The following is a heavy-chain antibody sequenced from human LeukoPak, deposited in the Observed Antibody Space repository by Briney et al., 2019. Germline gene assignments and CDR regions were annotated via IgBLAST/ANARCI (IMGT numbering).Heavy chain of an antibody. CDR1: GGSMTNSTYY. J-gene: IGHJ3*02. CDR3: ARRGGIAVASGAFDI. Sequence: SETLSLTCTVSGGSMTNSTYYWGWIRQPPGKGLEWIGSIYYSGSTYYNPSLKSRVTISVDTSKNQFSLKLSSVTAADTAVYYCARRGGIAVASGAFDIWGQGTMVTVSS. V-gene: IGHV4-39*01. CDR2: IYYSGST. D-gene: IGHD6-19*01.